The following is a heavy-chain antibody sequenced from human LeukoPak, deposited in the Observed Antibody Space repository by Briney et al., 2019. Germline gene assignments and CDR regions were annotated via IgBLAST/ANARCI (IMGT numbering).Heavy chain of an antibody. Sequence: GGSLRLSCAAPGFTFSSYSMNWVRQAPGKGLEWVSYISSSSSTTYYADSVKGRFTISRDNAKNSLYLQMNSLRAEDTAVYYCARGAYVMKDAFDIWGQGTMVTVSS. CDR1: GFTFSSYS. V-gene: IGHV3-48*01. D-gene: IGHD3-10*02. J-gene: IGHJ3*02. CDR3: ARGAYVMKDAFDI. CDR2: ISSSSSTT.